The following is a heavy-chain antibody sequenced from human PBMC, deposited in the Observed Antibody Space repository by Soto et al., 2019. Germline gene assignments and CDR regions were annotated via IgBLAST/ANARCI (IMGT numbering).Heavy chain of an antibody. CDR2: IFSTGTI. Sequence: SQTLSLTCTASGGSISGYYWSWIRLPPGKTVEWIGNIFSTGTINYNPSLKSRVTISVDTSKDQFSLKLSFVTAADTALYYCARQAHPNHYYEDVWGRGTTVTVSS. D-gene: IGHD7-27*01. V-gene: IGHV4-4*09. CDR1: GGSISGYY. J-gene: IGHJ6*03. CDR3: ARQAHPNHYYEDV.